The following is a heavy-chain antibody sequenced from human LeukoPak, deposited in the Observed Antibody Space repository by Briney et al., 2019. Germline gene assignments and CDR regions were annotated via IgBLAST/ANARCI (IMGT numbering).Heavy chain of an antibody. Sequence: SQTLSLTCAISGDSVSSNSATWNWIRQSPSRGLEWLGRTYYRSKWYNDYAVSVKSRITINPDTSKNQFSLKLSSVTAADTAVYYCARDIGPIAAAGVDYWGQGTLVTVSS. CDR1: GDSVSSNSAT. CDR3: ARDIGPIAAAGVDY. CDR2: TYYRSKWYN. D-gene: IGHD6-13*01. J-gene: IGHJ4*02. V-gene: IGHV6-1*01.